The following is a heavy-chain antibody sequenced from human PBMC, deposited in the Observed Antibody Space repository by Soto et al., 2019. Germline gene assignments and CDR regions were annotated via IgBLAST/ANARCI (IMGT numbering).Heavy chain of an antibody. D-gene: IGHD1-1*01. J-gene: IGHJ5*01. CDR2: VSDSGST. V-gene: IGHV4-31*03. CDR1: GGSISDGYY. Sequence: SETLSLTCTVSGGSISDGYYWTWIRQHPGKGLEWIGSVSDSGSTSYNTSLKSRLTISVDTSKNQFSLNLRSVTAADTAVYYCVRGPSTYNEFDSWGQGTRVTVS. CDR3: VRGPSTYNEFDS.